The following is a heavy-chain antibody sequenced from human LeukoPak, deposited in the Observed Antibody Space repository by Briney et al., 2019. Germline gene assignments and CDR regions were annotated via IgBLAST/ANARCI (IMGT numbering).Heavy chain of an antibody. CDR2: IYTSGST. J-gene: IGHJ6*03. D-gene: IGHD5-18*01. CDR1: GGSISSYY. CDR3: ARDHRRGYSYGYGYYYYYLDV. V-gene: IGHV4-4*07. Sequence: SETLSLTCTVSGGSISSYYWSWIRQPAGKGLEWIGRIYTSGSTNYNPSLKSRGTMSVDTSKNQCSLKLSSVTAADTAVYYCARDHRRGYSYGYGYYYYYLDVWGKGTTVTVSS.